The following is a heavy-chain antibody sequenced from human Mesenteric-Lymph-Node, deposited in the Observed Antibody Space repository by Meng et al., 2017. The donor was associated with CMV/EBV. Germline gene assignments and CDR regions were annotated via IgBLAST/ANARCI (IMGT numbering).Heavy chain of an antibody. Sequence: FSSYSMNWVRQAPGKGLEWVSSISSSSYYIYYADSVKGRFTISRDNAKNSLSLQMNSLRAEDTAVYYCARDSGEDFWSGQVSYFFDYWGQGTLVTVSS. CDR1: FSSYS. V-gene: IGHV3-21*01. J-gene: IGHJ4*02. CDR3: ARDSGEDFWSGQVSYFFDY. D-gene: IGHD3-3*01. CDR2: ISSSSYYI.